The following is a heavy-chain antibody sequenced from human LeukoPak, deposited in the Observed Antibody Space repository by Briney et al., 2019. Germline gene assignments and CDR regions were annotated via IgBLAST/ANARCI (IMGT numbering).Heavy chain of an antibody. Sequence: ASVKVSCKASGGTFSSYAISWVRQAPGQGLEWMGRIIPILGIANYAQKFQGRVTITADKSTSTAYMELSSLRSEDTAVYYCASSSSGWYYYYGMDVWGQGTTVTVSS. CDR3: ASSSSGWYYYYGMDV. V-gene: IGHV1-69*04. CDR1: GGTFSSYA. CDR2: IIPILGIA. D-gene: IGHD6-19*01. J-gene: IGHJ6*02.